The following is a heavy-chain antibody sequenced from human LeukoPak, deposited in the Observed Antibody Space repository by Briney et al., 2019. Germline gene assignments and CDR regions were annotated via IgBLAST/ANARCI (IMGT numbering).Heavy chain of an antibody. CDR1: GGSISNYY. J-gene: IGHJ4*02. CDR2: IYYNGNI. D-gene: IGHD5-24*01. CDR3: ARHGPTYFDY. Sequence: SETLSLTCTVSGGSISNYYWSWIRQPPGKGLEWIGHIYYNGNINYNPSLKGRVTMSVDTSKNQFSLKLSSVTAADTAVYYCARHGPTYFDYWGQGTLVTVSS. V-gene: IGHV4-59*01.